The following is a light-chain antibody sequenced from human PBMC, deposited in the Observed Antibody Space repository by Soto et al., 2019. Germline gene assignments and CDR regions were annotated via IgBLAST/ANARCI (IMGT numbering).Light chain of an antibody. CDR1: SSDVGGYNF. CDR3: SSYAGSNSYV. Sequence: QSVLTQPPSASGSPGQSVTISCTGTSSDVGGYNFVSWYQQHPGKAPKVMIYEVNRRPSGVPDRFSGSKSGNTASLTVSGLQAEDEADDYCSSYAGSNSYVFGTGTKLTVL. V-gene: IGLV2-8*01. J-gene: IGLJ1*01. CDR2: EVN.